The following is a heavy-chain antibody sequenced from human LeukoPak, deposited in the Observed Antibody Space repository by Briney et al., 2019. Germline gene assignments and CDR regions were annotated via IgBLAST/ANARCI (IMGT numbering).Heavy chain of an antibody. D-gene: IGHD3-22*01. CDR1: GGTFSSYA. V-gene: IGHV1-69*06. CDR2: IIPIFGTA. J-gene: IGHJ4*02. Sequence: ASVKVSCKASGGTFSSYAISWVRQAPGQGLEWMGGIIPIFGTANYAQKFQGRVTITADKSTSTAYMELSSLRSEDTAVYYCARRAYYYDSSGYYLDYWGQGTLVTVSS. CDR3: ARRAYYYDSSGYYLDY.